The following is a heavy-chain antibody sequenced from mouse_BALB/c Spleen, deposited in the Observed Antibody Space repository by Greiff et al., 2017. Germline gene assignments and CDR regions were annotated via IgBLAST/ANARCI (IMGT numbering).Heavy chain of an antibody. CDR1: GFTFSDYY. J-gene: IGHJ4*01. Sequence: EVQRVESGGGLVKPGGSLKLSCAASGFTFSDYYMYWVRQTPEKRLEWVATISDCGSYTYYPDSVKGRFTISRDNAKNNLYLQMSSLKSEDTAMYYCARDGNYYAMDYWGQGTSVTVSS. D-gene: IGHD2-1*01. V-gene: IGHV5-4*02. CDR2: ISDCGSYT. CDR3: ARDGNYYAMDY.